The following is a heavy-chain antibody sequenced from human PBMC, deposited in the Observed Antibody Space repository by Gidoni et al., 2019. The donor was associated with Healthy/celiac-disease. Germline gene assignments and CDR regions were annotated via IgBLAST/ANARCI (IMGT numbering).Heavy chain of an antibody. CDR3: ARAAVGFFDY. Sequence: QVQLVQSGAEVKKPGASVKVSCQASGYTFTSYFMHWVRQAPGQGLEWMGIINPSGGSTSYAQKFQGRVTMTRDTSTSTVYMELTSLRSEDTAVYYCARAAVGFFDYWGQGTLVTVSS. V-gene: IGHV1-46*01. CDR2: INPSGGST. D-gene: IGHD1-26*01. J-gene: IGHJ4*02. CDR1: GYTFTSYF.